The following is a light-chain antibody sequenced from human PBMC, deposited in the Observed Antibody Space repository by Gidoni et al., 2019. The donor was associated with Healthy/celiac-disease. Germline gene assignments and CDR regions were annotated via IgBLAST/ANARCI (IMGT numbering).Light chain of an antibody. CDR3: QQSYSTPRT. Sequence: DIMTTQSPSSLSASVGDRVTITCRASQSISSYLNWYQQKPGKAPKLLIYAASSLQSGVPSRFSGSGSGTDFTLTISSLQPEDFATYYCQQSYSTPRTFGQGTKVEIK. CDR2: AAS. J-gene: IGKJ1*01. V-gene: IGKV1-39*01. CDR1: QSISSY.